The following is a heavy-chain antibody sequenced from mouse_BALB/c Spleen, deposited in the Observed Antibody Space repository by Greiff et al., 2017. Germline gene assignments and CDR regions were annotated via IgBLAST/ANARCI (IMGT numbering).Heavy chain of an antibody. CDR1: GYAFSSYW. V-gene: IGHV1-80*01. J-gene: IGHJ3*01. Sequence: QVQLQQSGAELVRPGSSVKISCKASGYAFSSYWMNWVKQRPGQGLEWIGQIYPGDGDTNYNGKFKGKATLTADKSSSTAYMQLSSLTSEDSAVYFCARSEYRYLPAYWGQGTLVTVSA. CDR2: IYPGDGDT. D-gene: IGHD2-14*01. CDR3: ARSEYRYLPAY.